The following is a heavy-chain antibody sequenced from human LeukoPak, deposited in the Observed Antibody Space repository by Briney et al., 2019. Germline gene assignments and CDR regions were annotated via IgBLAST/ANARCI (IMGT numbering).Heavy chain of an antibody. CDR3: ARDYSSGWYYFDY. D-gene: IGHD6-19*01. Sequence: GGSLRLSCAASGFTFSSYEMNWVRQAPGKGLEWVSYISSSGSTIYYADSVKGRLTISRDNAKNSLYLQMNSLRAEDTAVYYCARDYSSGWYYFDYWGQGTLVTVSS. CDR1: GFTFSSYE. J-gene: IGHJ4*02. CDR2: ISSSGSTI. V-gene: IGHV3-48*03.